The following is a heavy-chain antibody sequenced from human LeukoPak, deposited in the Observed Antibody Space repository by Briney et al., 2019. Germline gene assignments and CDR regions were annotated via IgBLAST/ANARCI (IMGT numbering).Heavy chain of an antibody. V-gene: IGHV1-18*01. Sequence: GASVKVSCKASGYTFTSYGISWVRQAPGQGLEWMGWISTYNGNTNYAQKLQGRVTMTTDTSTSTAYMDLRSLRPDDTAVYYCARDLHRVVVRGVPHYYYYMDVWGKGTTVTISS. D-gene: IGHD3-10*01. CDR3: ARDLHRVVVRGVPHYYYYMDV. J-gene: IGHJ6*03. CDR1: GYTFTSYG. CDR2: ISTYNGNT.